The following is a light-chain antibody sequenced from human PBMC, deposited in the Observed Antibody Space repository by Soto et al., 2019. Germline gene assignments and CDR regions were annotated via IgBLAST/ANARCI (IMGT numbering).Light chain of an antibody. V-gene: IGKV3-20*01. Sequence: EIVLTQSPGTLSLSPGERATLSCRASQSVSSNLLAWYQQKPGQAPRLLISGASTRATGIPDRFSGSGSGTDFTLTITRLEPEDFAVXXXXXXXXXPRTFGQGTKVDIK. CDR2: GAS. CDR3: XXXXXXPRT. CDR1: QSVSSNL. J-gene: IGKJ1*01.